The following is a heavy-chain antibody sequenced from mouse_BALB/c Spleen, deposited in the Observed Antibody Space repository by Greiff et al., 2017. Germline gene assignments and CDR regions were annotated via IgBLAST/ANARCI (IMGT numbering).Heavy chain of an antibody. D-gene: IGHD2-10*01. CDR1: GFTFSDFY. J-gene: IGHJ4*01. Sequence: EVKLMESGGGLVQPGGSLRLSCATSGFTFSDFYMEWVRQPPGKRLEWIAASRNKANDYTTEYSASVKGRFIVSRDTSQSILYLQMNALRAEDTAIYYCARAPYYYAMDYWGQGTSVTVSS. CDR3: ARAPYYYAMDY. V-gene: IGHV7-1*02. CDR2: SRNKANDYTT.